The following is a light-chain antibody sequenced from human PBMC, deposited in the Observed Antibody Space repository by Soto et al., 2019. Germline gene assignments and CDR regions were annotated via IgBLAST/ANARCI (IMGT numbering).Light chain of an antibody. CDR1: SSDIGGYNS. J-gene: IGLJ2*01. Sequence: QSALTQSPSASGSPGQSVTISCTGTSSDIGGYNSVSWYQQHPGKAPKVMIYDVSKRPSGVPDRFSGSKSGNTASLTVSALQAEDEADYYCSSYAGSNSYVVFGGGTKLTVL. V-gene: IGLV2-8*01. CDR3: SSYAGSNSYVV. CDR2: DVS.